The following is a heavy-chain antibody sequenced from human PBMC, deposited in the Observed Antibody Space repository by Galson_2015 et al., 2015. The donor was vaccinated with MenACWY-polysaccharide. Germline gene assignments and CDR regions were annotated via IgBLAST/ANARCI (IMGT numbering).Heavy chain of an antibody. CDR2: MNPNSGNT. CDR3: ARGIAPDGIAVDKVLNVY. J-gene: IGHJ4*02. V-gene: IGHV1-8*01. Sequence: SVKVSCKASGYTFTSYDINWVRQAPGQGLEWMGWMNPNSGNTGYTQKFQGRVTMTRNTSISTAYMELSSLRSEDTAVYYCARGIAPDGIAVDKVLNVYWGQGTLVTVSS. D-gene: IGHD6-19*01. CDR1: GYTFTSYD.